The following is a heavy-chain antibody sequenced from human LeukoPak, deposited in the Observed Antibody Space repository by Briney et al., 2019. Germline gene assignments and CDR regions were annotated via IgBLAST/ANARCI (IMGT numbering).Heavy chain of an antibody. V-gene: IGHV3-48*04. J-gene: IGHJ4*02. D-gene: IGHD1-1*01. Sequence: GGSLRLSCAASGFSFSGYSMNWVRQPPGQGLEWISYISRGSHTIYYADSVRGRFTISRDDAKNSLYLQMNSLRAEDTGIYYCSRETTSGYWGQGTLVTVPS. CDR3: SRETTSGY. CDR1: GFSFSGYS. CDR2: ISRGSHTI.